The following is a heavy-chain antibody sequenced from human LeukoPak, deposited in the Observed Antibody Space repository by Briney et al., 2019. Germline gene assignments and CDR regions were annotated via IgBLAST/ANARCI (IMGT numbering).Heavy chain of an antibody. J-gene: IGHJ4*02. V-gene: IGHV1-2*02. CDR1: GYTFTGYY. CDR2: INPNSGGT. D-gene: IGHD2-2*01. Sequence: ASVKVSCKASGYTFTGYYMHWVRQAPGQGLEWMGWINPNSGGTNYAQKFQGRVTMTRDTSISTAYMELSRLRSDDTAVYYCATIVVPAANFDYWGQGTLVTVSS. CDR3: ATIVVPAANFDY.